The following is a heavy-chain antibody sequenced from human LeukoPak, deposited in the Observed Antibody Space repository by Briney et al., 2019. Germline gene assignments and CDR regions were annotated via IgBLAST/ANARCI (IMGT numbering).Heavy chain of an antibody. Sequence: PSETLSLTCTVSGGSISSSSYYWGWIRQPPGKGLEWIGSIYYSGSTYYNPSLKSRVTISVDTSKNQFSLKLTSVTAADTAVYYCARFNSGSYQHYFDYWGQGTLVTVSS. CDR2: IYYSGST. J-gene: IGHJ4*02. V-gene: IGHV4-39*07. D-gene: IGHD1-26*01. CDR1: GGSISSSSYY. CDR3: ARFNSGSYQHYFDY.